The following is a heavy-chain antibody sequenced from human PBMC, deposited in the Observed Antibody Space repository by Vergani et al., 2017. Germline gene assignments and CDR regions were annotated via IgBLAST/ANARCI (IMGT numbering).Heavy chain of an antibody. J-gene: IGHJ3*02. D-gene: IGHD3-22*01. CDR3: ARDPYYSYSSGPQEDAFDI. CDR2: INTNTGNP. CDR1: GYTFTSYA. V-gene: IGHV7-4-1*02. Sequence: QVQLVQSGSELKKPGASVKVSCKASGYTFTSYAMNWVRQAPGQGLEWMGWINTNTGNPTYAQGFTGRFVFSLDTSVSTAYLQISSLKAEDTAVYYCARDPYYSYSSGPQEDAFDIWGQGTMVTVSS.